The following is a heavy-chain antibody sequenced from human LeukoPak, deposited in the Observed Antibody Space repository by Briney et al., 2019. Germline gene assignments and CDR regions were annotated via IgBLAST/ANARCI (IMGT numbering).Heavy chain of an antibody. D-gene: IGHD3-22*01. Sequence: GGSLRLSCAASGFTFSNAWMSWVRQAPGKGLEWVGRIKSKTDGGTTDYAAPVKGRFTISRDDSKNTLYLQMNSLKTEDTAVYYCTTGLYYYDSSGYYHDAFDIWGQGTMVTVSS. CDR3: TTGLYYYDSSGYYHDAFDI. V-gene: IGHV3-15*01. CDR1: GFTFSNAW. J-gene: IGHJ3*02. CDR2: IKSKTDGGTT.